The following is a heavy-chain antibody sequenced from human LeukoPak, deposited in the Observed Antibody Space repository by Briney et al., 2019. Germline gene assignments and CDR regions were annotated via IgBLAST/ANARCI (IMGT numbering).Heavy chain of an antibody. J-gene: IGHJ4*02. Sequence: GRSLRLSCAASGFTFRSYGIHWVRQAPGRGLQWVAVIWHDGSNKYYADPVKGRFTVSRDNSKNTMSLQMNSLRAEDTAVYYCAREVYDTSGYYFDSWGQGTLVTVSA. CDR1: GFTFRSYG. CDR2: IWHDGSNK. CDR3: AREVYDTSGYYFDS. D-gene: IGHD3-22*01. V-gene: IGHV3-33*01.